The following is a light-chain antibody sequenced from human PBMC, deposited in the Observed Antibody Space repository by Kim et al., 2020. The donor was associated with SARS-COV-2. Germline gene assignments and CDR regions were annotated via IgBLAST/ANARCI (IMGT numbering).Light chain of an antibody. Sequence: QVTQCPSTLSASVGDRVTITCRASQSISAWLAWYQQKPGKAPKLLIYHASSLQSGVPSRFGGSGSGTEFTLTINNLQPDDFATYYCQHLGTFGLGTKVDIK. CDR3: QHLGT. J-gene: IGKJ1*01. CDR2: HAS. CDR1: QSISAW. V-gene: IGKV1-5*01.